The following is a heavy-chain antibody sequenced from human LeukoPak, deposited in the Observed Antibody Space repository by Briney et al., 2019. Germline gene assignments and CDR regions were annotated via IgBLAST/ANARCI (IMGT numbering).Heavy chain of an antibody. J-gene: IGHJ4*02. D-gene: IGHD3-22*01. Sequence: GGSLRLSCAASGFTFNNYAMSWFRQAPGKGLGWVSAVSGSGGSTYYADSVKGRLTISRDNSKNTLYLQMNSLRAEDTAVYYCAKVVAFYYDSSGYYYFDYWGQGTLVTVSS. CDR3: AKVVAFYYDSSGYYYFDY. V-gene: IGHV3-23*01. CDR2: VSGSGGST. CDR1: GFTFNNYA.